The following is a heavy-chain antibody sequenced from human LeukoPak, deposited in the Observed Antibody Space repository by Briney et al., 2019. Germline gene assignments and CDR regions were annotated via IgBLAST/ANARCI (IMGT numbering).Heavy chain of an antibody. Sequence: GASVKVSCKASGGTFSSYAISWVRQAPGQGLEWMGGIIPIFGTVNYAQKFQGRVTITADESTSTAYMELSSLRSEDTAVYYCARGKDWNAYYYYGMDVWGQGTTVTVSS. CDR1: GGTFSSYA. J-gene: IGHJ6*02. CDR2: IIPIFGTV. D-gene: IGHD1-1*01. V-gene: IGHV1-69*13. CDR3: ARGKDWNAYYYYGMDV.